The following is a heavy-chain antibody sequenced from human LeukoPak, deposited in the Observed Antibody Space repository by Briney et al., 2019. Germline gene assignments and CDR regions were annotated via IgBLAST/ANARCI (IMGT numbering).Heavy chain of an antibody. Sequence: GGSLRLSCATSGFTFSNAWMNWVRQAPGKGLEWVGRIRSNSDGGTIDYAAPVKGRFTLSRDDSKSAVYLQMNSLKIEDTAVYYCTTDLGTYYHGSQRLIPIDYWGQGTLVTVSS. V-gene: IGHV3-15*07. CDR3: TTDLGTYYHGSQRLIPIDY. CDR1: GFTFSNAW. CDR2: IRSNSDGGTI. J-gene: IGHJ4*02. D-gene: IGHD3-10*01.